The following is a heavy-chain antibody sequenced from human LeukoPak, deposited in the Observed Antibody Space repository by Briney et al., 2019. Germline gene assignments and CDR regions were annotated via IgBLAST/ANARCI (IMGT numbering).Heavy chain of an antibody. CDR1: GYAFTSYY. CDR3: ARPGYSYGLGY. CDR2: INPSSGGT. V-gene: IGHV1-46*01. J-gene: IGHJ4*02. D-gene: IGHD5-18*01. Sequence: ASVKVSCKASGYAFTSYYIHWVRQAPGQGLEWMGVINPSSGGTSYAQKFQGRVTMTRDTSTGTVYMALSSLRSEDTAVYYCARPGYSYGLGYWGQGTLVTVSS.